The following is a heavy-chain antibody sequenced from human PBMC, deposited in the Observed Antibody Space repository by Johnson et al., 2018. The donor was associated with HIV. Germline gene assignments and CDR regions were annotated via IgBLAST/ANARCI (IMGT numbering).Heavy chain of an antibody. D-gene: IGHD1-26*01. CDR2: INWNGGST. Sequence: VQLVESGGVVVQPGGSLRLSCAASGFSFGDYGMTWVRQVPEKGLEWVSGINWNGGSTGYADSVKGRFTISRDTAKNTLYLQMNSLRAEDTAVYYCARDSGGKYYIMDAFDIWGQGTMVTVSS. V-gene: IGHV3-20*04. CDR1: GFSFGDYG. J-gene: IGHJ3*02. CDR3: ARDSGGKYYIMDAFDI.